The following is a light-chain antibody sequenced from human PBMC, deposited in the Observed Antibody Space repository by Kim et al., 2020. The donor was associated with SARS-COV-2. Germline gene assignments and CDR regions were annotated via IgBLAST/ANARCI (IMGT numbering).Light chain of an antibody. CDR1: SGRSSYT. Sequence: ASVQLTCTLSSGRSSYTIAWHQQQPEKGPRYLMKLNSDGSQIKGDGIPDRCSGSSSGAQRYLTISSLQSEDEADYYCQTWGSGIQVFGGGTQLTVL. CDR3: QTWGSGIQV. CDR2: LNSDGSQ. V-gene: IGLV4-69*01. J-gene: IGLJ3*02.